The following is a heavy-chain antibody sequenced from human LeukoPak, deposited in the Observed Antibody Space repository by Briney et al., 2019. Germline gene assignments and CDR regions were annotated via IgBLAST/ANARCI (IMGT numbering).Heavy chain of an antibody. CDR3: AREVDSSGYYYSLYYYMDV. CDR1: GFTFSSYW. CDR2: IKQDGSEK. V-gene: IGHV3-7*01. Sequence: PGGSLRLSCAASGFTFSSYWMSWVRQAPGKGLEWVANIKQDGSEKYYVDSVKGRFTIFRDNAKNSLYLQMNSLRAEDTAVYYCAREVDSSGYYYSLYYYMDVWGKGTTVTVSS. D-gene: IGHD3-22*01. J-gene: IGHJ6*03.